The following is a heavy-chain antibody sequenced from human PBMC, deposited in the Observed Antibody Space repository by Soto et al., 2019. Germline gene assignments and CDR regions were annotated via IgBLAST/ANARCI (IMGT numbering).Heavy chain of an antibody. CDR2: IYWDDDK. V-gene: IGHV2-5*02. J-gene: IGHJ4*02. CDR1: GFSLSTSGVG. D-gene: IGHD3-16*02. CDR3: AHSLYDYVWGSYRRDFDY. Sequence: QITLKESGPTLVKPTQTLTLTCTFSGFSLSTSGVGVGWIRQPPGKALEWLALIYWDDDKRYSPSLKSRLTLTKDTSKNQVVLTMTNMDPVDTATYYCAHSLYDYVWGSYRRDFDYWGQGTLVTVSS.